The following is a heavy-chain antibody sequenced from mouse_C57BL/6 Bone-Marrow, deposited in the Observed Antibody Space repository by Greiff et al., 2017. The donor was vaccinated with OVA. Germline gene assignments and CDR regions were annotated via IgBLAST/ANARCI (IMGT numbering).Heavy chain of an antibody. V-gene: IGHV5-15*04. CDR2: ISNLAYSI. CDR3: ARHDYYGTWFAY. D-gene: IGHD1-1*01. J-gene: IGHJ3*01. CDR1: GFTFSDYG. Sequence: EVKLVESGGGLVQPGGSLKLSCAASGFTFSDYGMAWVRQAPRKGPEWVAFISNLAYSIYYADTVTGRFTISRENAKNTLYLEMSSLRSEDTAMYYCARHDYYGTWFAYWGQGTLVTVSA.